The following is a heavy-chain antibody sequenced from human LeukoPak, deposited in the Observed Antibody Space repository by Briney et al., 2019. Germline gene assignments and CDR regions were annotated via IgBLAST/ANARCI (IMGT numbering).Heavy chain of an antibody. CDR1: GSTFSSYE. Sequence: GGSLRLSCAASGSTFSSYEMNWVRQAPGKGLEWVSYISSSGSTIYYADSVKGRFTISRDNSKNTLYLQMNSLRAEDTAVYYCATVGPGLDYWGQGTLVTVSS. CDR3: ATVGPGLDY. J-gene: IGHJ4*02. V-gene: IGHV3-48*03. CDR2: ISSSGSTI.